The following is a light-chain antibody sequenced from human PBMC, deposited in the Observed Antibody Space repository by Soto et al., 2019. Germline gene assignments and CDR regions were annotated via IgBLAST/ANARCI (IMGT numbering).Light chain of an antibody. CDR3: QHYNTYPWT. CDR2: DSS. J-gene: IGKJ1*01. V-gene: IGKV1-5*01. Sequence: DIQMTQSPSTLSASVGDRVTITCRASQSISSWLAWYQQKPGRAPKLLIYDSSSLESGVPSRFSGSGSGTEFTLTISSLQPGDFATYYCQHYNTYPWTFGQGTKVDIK. CDR1: QSISSW.